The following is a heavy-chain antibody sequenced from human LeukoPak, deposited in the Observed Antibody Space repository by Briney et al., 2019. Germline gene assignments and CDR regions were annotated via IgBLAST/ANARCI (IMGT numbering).Heavy chain of an antibody. CDR2: ISGSGGST. CDR3: ARSLRVRGVPDYMDV. V-gene: IGHV3-23*01. CDR1: GFTFSHYG. D-gene: IGHD3-10*02. J-gene: IGHJ6*03. Sequence: GGSLRLSCAASGFTFSHYGMTWVRQAPGKGLEWVSAISGSGGSTYYAGSVKGRFTISRDNSKNMLYLQMNSLRAEDTAVYYCARSLRVRGVPDYMDVWGKGTTVIISS.